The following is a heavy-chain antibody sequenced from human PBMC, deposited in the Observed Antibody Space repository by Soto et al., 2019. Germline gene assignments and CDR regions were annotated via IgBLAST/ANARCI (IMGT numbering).Heavy chain of an antibody. J-gene: IGHJ4*02. D-gene: IGHD1-20*01. CDR1: GYTFTGYG. CDR2: INPNSGDT. CDR3: AKDHNLLSIDY. Sequence: ASVKVSCKASGYTFTGYGINWVRQAPGQGLEWMGWINPNSGDTKSAENFQATVTMTTDTSISTAYMELSSLRSDETAVYYCAKDHNLLSIDYWGQGTLVTVSS. V-gene: IGHV1-2*02.